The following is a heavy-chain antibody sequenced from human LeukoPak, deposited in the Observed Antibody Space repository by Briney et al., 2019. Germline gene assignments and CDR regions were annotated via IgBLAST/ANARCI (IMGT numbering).Heavy chain of an antibody. CDR2: INPNSGGT. J-gene: IGHJ6*02. Sequence: ASVTVSCKASGYSFIGYYIRWVRQAPGKGPEWMGWINPNSGGTNYARKFQGRITITRDTSISTAYLELSRLISDDTAVYYCARELVATIPPYYYGLDVWGQGTTVTVSS. V-gene: IGHV1-2*02. D-gene: IGHD5-12*01. CDR3: ARELVATIPPYYYGLDV. CDR1: GYSFIGYY.